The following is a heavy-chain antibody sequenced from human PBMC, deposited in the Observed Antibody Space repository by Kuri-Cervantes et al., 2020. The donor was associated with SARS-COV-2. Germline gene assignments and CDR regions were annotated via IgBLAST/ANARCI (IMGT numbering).Heavy chain of an antibody. Sequence: ASVKVSCKASGYTFTSYGISWVRQAPGQGLEWMGWISAYNGNTNYAQKLQGRVTMTTDTSTSTAYMELRSPRSDDTAVYYCARGVPHDLEWLFFWFDPWGQGTLVTVSS. J-gene: IGHJ5*02. CDR2: ISAYNGNT. CDR1: GYTFTSYG. V-gene: IGHV1-18*01. CDR3: ARGVPHDLEWLFFWFDP. D-gene: IGHD3-3*01.